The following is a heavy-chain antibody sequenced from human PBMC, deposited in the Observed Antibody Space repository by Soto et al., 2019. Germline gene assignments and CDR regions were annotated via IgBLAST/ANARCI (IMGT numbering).Heavy chain of an antibody. CDR1: DGSITPNY. J-gene: IGHJ4*02. V-gene: IGHV4-59*08. CDR2: VYYAGTT. CDR3: ARLGAYYQALDY. Sequence: SETLSLTCTVSDGSITPNYYTWVRQPPGKGLEWIGYVYYAGTTTYHPSLKSRVTISIDTSKNEVSLKLTSVTTADTAVYYCARLGAYYQALDYWGQGTLVTVSS. D-gene: IGHD3-22*01.